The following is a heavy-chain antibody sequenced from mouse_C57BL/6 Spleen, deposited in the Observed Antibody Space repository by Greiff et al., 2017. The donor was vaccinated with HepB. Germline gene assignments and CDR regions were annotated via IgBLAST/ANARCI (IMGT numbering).Heavy chain of an antibody. CDR1: GFSLTSYG. CDR3: ASRDYSGGFAY. D-gene: IGHD1-2*01. CDR2: IWGVGST. Sequence: VQLQESGPGLVAPSQSLSITCTVSGFSLTSYGVDWVRQSPGKGLEWLGVIWGVGSTNYNSALKTRLSTSKDNSNSQVILKMNSLQTDDTAMYYCASRDYSGGFAYWGQGTLVTVAA. V-gene: IGHV2-6*01. J-gene: IGHJ3*01.